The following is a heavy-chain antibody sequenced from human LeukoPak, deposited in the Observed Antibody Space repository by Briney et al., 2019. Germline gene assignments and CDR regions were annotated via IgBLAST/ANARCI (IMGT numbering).Heavy chain of an antibody. Sequence: SETLSLTCTVSGDSINSLDLWSWVRQPPGKGLEWIGSIYYSGSTYYNPSLKSRVTISVDTSKNQFSLKLSSVTAADTAVYYCARHSPYYDFWSGYLAPLVSWGQGTLVTVSS. CDR3: ARHSPYYDFWSGYLAPLVS. J-gene: IGHJ4*02. CDR2: IYYSGST. V-gene: IGHV4-39*01. CDR1: GDSINSLDL. D-gene: IGHD3-3*01.